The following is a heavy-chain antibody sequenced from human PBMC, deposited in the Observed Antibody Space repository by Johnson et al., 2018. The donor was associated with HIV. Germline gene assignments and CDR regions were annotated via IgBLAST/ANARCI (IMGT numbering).Heavy chain of an antibody. J-gene: IGHJ3*01. Sequence: VQLVESGGGLVQPGGSLRLSCAVSGFTFNTYWMHWVRQAPGKVLVWVARINTAGGSTSYVDSVKGRLTVSRDKAKNTLYLQMNSLRADDTAVYYCARTSCSGASCLGYDPFDVWGQGTMVTVSS. CDR1: GFTFNTYW. CDR3: ARTSCSGASCLGYDPFDV. V-gene: IGHV3-74*02. CDR2: INTAGGST. D-gene: IGHD2-15*01.